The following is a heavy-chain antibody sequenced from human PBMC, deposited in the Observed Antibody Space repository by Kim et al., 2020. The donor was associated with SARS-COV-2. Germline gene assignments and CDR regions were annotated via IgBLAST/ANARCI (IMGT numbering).Heavy chain of an antibody. CDR3: ARALNEDSSFLGWFDC. J-gene: IGHJ5*01. CDR1: GFTFSDYY. V-gene: IGHV3-11*05. CDR2: ISSSSSYT. Sequence: GGSLRLSCAASGFTFSDYYMSWIRQAPGKGLEWVAYISSSSSYTNYADSVKGRFTISRDNAKNSLYLQMNSLRAEDTAVYYCARALNEDSSFLGWFDCRGQRAMATVPS. D-gene: IGHD6-19*01.